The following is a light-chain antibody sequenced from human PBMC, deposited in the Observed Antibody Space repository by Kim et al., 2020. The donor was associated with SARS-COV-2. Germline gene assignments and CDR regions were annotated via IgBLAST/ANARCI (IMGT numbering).Light chain of an antibody. CDR1: QSISSY. Sequence: DIQMTQSPSSLSASVGDRVTITCRASQSISSYLNWYQRKPGKAPNLLIYAASSLQSGVPSRFSGSGSGTDFTLTISSLQPEDFATYYCQQSYSFPLTFGGGTKVDIK. CDR3: QQSYSFPLT. CDR2: AAS. J-gene: IGKJ4*01. V-gene: IGKV1-39*01.